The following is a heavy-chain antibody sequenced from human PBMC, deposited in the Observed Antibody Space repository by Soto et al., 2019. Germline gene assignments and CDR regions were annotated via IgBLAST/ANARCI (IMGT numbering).Heavy chain of an antibody. CDR3: ARLFPHSGSYLDY. CDR2: IYYSGST. Sequence: QLQLQESGPGLAKPSETLSLTCTVSGGSISSSSYYWGWIRQPPGKGLEWIGSIYYSGSTYYNPSLKSRVTISVDTSTNQFSLKLRYVTAADTAVYYCARLFPHSGSYLDYWGQGTLVTVAS. V-gene: IGHV4-39*01. CDR1: GGSISSSSYY. D-gene: IGHD1-26*01. J-gene: IGHJ4*02.